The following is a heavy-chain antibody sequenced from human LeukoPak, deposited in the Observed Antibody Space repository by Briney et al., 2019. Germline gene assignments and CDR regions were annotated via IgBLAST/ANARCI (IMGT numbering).Heavy chain of an antibody. Sequence: SETLSLTCTVSGGSISSSSYYWGWIRQPPGKGLEWIGSIYYSGSTYYNPSLKSRVTISVDTSKNQFSLKLSSVTAADTAVYYCARRPSSRFNWFDPWGQETLVTASS. CDR2: IYYSGST. CDR1: GGSISSSSYY. V-gene: IGHV4-39*01. J-gene: IGHJ5*02. CDR3: ARRPSSRFNWFDP.